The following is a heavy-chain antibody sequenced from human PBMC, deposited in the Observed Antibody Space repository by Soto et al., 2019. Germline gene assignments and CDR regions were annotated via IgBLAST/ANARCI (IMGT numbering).Heavy chain of an antibody. CDR2: IYSGGST. CDR3: ASHPPTYSSGWYPGSY. CDR1: GFTVSSNY. J-gene: IGHJ4*02. V-gene: IGHV3-66*04. D-gene: IGHD6-19*01. Sequence: GSLRLSCAASGFTVSSNYMSWVRQAPGKGLEWVSVIYSGGSTYYADSVKGRFTISRDNSKNTLYLQMNSLRAEDTAVYYCASHPPTYSSGWYPGSYWGQGNLVTVSS.